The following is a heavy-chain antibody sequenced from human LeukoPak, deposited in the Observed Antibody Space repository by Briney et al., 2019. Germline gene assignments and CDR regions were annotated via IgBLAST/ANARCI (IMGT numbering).Heavy chain of an antibody. CDR3: ASGVVSDGWYSYAFDI. D-gene: IGHD6-19*01. J-gene: IGHJ3*02. CDR1: GFIVSKNY. Sequence: GGSLRLSCAASGFIVSKNYMSWVRQAPGKGLEWVSLIYSGGTTYYADSVKGRFTISRDISKNTLYLQMNSLSAEDTAVYYCASGVVSDGWYSYAFDIWGQGTMVTVSS. V-gene: IGHV3-53*01. CDR2: IYSGGTT.